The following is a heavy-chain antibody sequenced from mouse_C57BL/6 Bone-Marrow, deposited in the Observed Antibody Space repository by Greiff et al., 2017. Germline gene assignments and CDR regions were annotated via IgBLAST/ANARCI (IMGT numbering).Heavy chain of an antibody. D-gene: IGHD1-1*01. Sequence: QVQLQQSGAELVKPGASVKMSCKASGYTFTSYWITWVKQRPGQGLEWIGDIYPGSGSTNYNEKFKSKATLTVDTASSTAYMQLSSLTSEDSAVYDWARDCYGSSYLYYFDYWGQGTTLTVSS. CDR3: ARDCYGSSYLYYFDY. J-gene: IGHJ2*01. CDR1: GYTFTSYW. V-gene: IGHV1-55*01. CDR2: IYPGSGST.